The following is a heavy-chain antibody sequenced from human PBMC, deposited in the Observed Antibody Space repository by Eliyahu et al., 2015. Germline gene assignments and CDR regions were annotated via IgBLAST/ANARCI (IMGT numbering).Heavy chain of an antibody. J-gene: IGHJ4*02. V-gene: IGHV1-46*01. CDR3: AREPYSSGWYSGLKRPPPQY. D-gene: IGHD6-19*01. Sequence: QVQLVQSGAEVKKPGASVKVSXXASGYXFXXYYLHGVRQAPGQGLEWMGIINPNGGSTTYAQKFQGRVTMTRDTSTSTVYMEVSNLRSEDTAVYYCAREPYSSGWYSGLKRPPPQYWGQGTLVTVSS. CDR2: INPNGGST. CDR1: GYXFXXYY.